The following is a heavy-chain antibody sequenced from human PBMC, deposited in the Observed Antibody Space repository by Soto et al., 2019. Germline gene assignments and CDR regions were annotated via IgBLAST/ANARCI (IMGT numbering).Heavy chain of an antibody. J-gene: IGHJ4*02. D-gene: IGHD3-3*01. CDR3: AKVPNLNYDFWSGYSSASFDY. Sequence: GGSLRLSCAASGFTFSSYAMSWVRQAPGKGLEWVSAISGSGGSTYYADSVKGRFTISRDNSKNTRYLQMNSLRAEDTAVYYCAKVPNLNYDFWSGYSSASFDYWGQGTLVTVSS. V-gene: IGHV3-23*01. CDR1: GFTFSSYA. CDR2: ISGSGGST.